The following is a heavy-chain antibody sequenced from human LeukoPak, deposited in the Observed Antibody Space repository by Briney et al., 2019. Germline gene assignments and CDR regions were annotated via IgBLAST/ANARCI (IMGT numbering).Heavy chain of an antibody. CDR2: INPNSGGT. Sequence: ASVKVPCKASGYNFISYYMHWVRQAPGQGLEWMGWINPNSGGTNYAQKFQGRVTMTRDTSMSTAYMELSRLRSDDTAVYYCARKDLDSSCYYYYWEPFDPWSQRTLVTVST. CDR3: ARKDLDSSCYYYYWEPFDP. V-gene: IGHV1-2*02. J-gene: IGHJ5*02. D-gene: IGHD3-22*01. CDR1: GYNFISYY.